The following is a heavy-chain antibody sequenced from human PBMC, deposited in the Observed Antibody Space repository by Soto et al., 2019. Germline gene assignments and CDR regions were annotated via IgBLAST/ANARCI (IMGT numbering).Heavy chain of an antibody. V-gene: IGHV3-30-3*01. D-gene: IGHD5-18*01. J-gene: IGHJ4*02. Sequence: QVQLVESGGGVVQPGRSLRLSCAASGFTFSTYAMHWVRQAPSRGLEWVAVISYDGYNAYYGDSVKGRFTISRDTSNNPLYLQMTSLGPEDTAVYYCARDGGFIYGFDYYVDYWSQGALVTVSS. CDR3: ARDGGFIYGFDYYVDY. CDR2: ISYDGYNA. CDR1: GFTFSTYA.